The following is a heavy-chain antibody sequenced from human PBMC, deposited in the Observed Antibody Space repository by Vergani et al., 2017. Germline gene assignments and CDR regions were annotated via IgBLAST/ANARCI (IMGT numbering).Heavy chain of an antibody. CDR2: ISHDGNKK. CDR1: GFTFSNYG. V-gene: IGHV3-30*18. Sequence: VQLVESGGGLVQPGGSLRLSCAASGFTFSNYGLHWVRQAPGQGLEWVAVISHDGNKKYYVDSVKGRFTISRDNSKNTLYLYMNSLRADDTAVYYCAKDPRLKEDYYYYYMDVWGKGTTVTVSS. J-gene: IGHJ6*03. CDR3: AKDPRLKEDYYYYYMDV.